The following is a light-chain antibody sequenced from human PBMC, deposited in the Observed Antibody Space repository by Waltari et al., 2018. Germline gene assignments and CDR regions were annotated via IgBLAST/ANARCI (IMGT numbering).Light chain of an antibody. J-gene: IGLJ2*01. CDR3: AAWDDSIFGVA. Sequence: QSVLTPPPSASSAPGQPVALSCSRSASHTHRNAVTRYQQFPRPAPKLLIYSTDQRPSGVPGRFSGSKSGTSASLAISGLQSEDEAHYYCAAWDDSIFGVAFGGGTKLTVL. CDR1: ASHTHRNA. V-gene: IGLV1-44*01. CDR2: STD.